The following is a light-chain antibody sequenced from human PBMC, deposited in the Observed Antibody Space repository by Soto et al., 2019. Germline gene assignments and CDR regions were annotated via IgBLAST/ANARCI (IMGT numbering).Light chain of an antibody. J-gene: IGKJ5*01. V-gene: IGKV1-39*01. CDR1: QTIDNY. CDR2: AAS. CDR3: KQSYNTPIT. Sequence: DIQMTQSPSSLSVSLGDRVTITCRASQTIDNYLNWYQHKPGRAPKLLVYAASSLQSGVQSRFTGSGSGTHFTLTISGLQPADFATYYCKQSYNTPITFGQGTRLEIK.